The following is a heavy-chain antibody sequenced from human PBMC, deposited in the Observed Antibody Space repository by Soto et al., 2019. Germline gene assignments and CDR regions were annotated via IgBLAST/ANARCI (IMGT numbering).Heavy chain of an antibody. J-gene: IGHJ1*01. D-gene: IGHD6-13*01. CDR1: GYAFPSYG. CDR2: ISAYNGNT. V-gene: IGHV1-18*01. CDR3: ASERDDSSWSSVEYLQH. Sequence: GASAKVSWKASGYAFPSYGMHWVRQAPGQGLEWMGWISAYNGNTNYAEKVRDRVTMTRDTSTSTAYMELRSLRSDGTALYYCASERDDSSWSSVEYLQHWGQGTLVT.